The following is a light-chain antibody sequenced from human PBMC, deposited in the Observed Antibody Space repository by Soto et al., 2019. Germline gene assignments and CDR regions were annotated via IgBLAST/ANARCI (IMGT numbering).Light chain of an antibody. CDR3: QSYYSSRSGWV. CDR2: GNS. V-gene: IGLV1-40*01. J-gene: IGLJ3*02. Sequence: QSVLTQPPSVSGAPGQRVTISCTGSSSNIGAGYDVHWYQQLPGTAPKLLIYGNSNRPSGVPDRFSGSKSGTSASLAITGLQAEDEADDYCQSYYSSRSGWVFGGGTKLTVL. CDR1: SSNIGAGYD.